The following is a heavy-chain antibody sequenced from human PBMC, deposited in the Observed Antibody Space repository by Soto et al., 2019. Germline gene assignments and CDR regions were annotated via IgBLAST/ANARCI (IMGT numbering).Heavy chain of an antibody. CDR1: GGSFSGYY. Sequence: PSETLSLTCAVYGGSFSGYYWSWIRQPPGKGLEWIGEINHSGSTNYNPSLKSRVTISVDTSKNQFSLKLSSVTAADTAVYYCARLAAAGTSDYYYYGMDVWGQGTTVTVSS. CDR3: ARLAAAGTSDYYYYGMDV. D-gene: IGHD6-13*01. J-gene: IGHJ6*02. CDR2: INHSGST. V-gene: IGHV4-34*01.